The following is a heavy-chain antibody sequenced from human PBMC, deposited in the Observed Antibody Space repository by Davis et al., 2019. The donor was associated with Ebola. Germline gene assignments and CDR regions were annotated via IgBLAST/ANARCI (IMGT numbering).Heavy chain of an antibody. CDR1: GFTFSTYS. Sequence: GESLKISCAASGFTFSTYSMSWVRQAPGKGLEWVAVISYDGSNKYYADSVKGRFTISRDNSKNTLYLQMNSLRAEDTAVYYCAKDDYHSGSPFDYWGQGTLVTVSS. D-gene: IGHD1-26*01. CDR3: AKDDYHSGSPFDY. CDR2: ISYDGSNK. J-gene: IGHJ4*02. V-gene: IGHV3-30*18.